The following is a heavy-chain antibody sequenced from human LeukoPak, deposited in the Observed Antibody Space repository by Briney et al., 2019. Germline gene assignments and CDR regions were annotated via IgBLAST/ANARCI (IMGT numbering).Heavy chain of an antibody. V-gene: IGHV1-8*02. D-gene: IGHD2-2*01. J-gene: IGHJ6*02. CDR3: ARYKYQLLYYYYGMDV. CDR2: MNPNSGNT. Sequence: ASVKVSCKASGYTFTGYYMHWVRQATGQGLEWMGWMNPNSGNTGYAQKFQGRVTMTRNTSISTAYMELSSLRSEDTAVYYCARYKYQLLYYYYGMDVWGQGTTVTVSS. CDR1: GYTFTGYY.